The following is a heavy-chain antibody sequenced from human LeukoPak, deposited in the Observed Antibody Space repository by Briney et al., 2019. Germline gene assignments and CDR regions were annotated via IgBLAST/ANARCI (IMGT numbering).Heavy chain of an antibody. V-gene: IGHV4-59*01. CDR2: IYYSGST. D-gene: IGHD6-19*01. J-gene: IGHJ4*02. CDR1: GGSINSYY. CDR3: AAAGYSSGWFDY. Sequence: SETLSLTCTVSGGSINSYYWSWIRQPPGKGLEWIAYIYYSGSTSYNPSLKSRVTISVDTSKNQFSLKLNSVTAADTAVYYCAAAGYSSGWFDYWGQGTLVTVSS.